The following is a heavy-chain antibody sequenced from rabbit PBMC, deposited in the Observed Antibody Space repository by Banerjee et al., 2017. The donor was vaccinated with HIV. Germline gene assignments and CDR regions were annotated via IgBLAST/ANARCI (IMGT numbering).Heavy chain of an antibody. D-gene: IGHD6-1*01. V-gene: IGHV1S45*01. Sequence: QEQLEESGGDLVKPEGSLTVTCTASGFSFSNKYVMCWVRQAPGKGLEWIACINTSSGNTVYATWAKGRFTTSKTSSTTVTLQMNSLTAADTATYFCARGGAGDGYGFESTLWGPGTLVTVS. CDR3: ARGGAGDGYGFESTL. J-gene: IGHJ6*01. CDR1: GFSFSNKYV. CDR2: INTSSGNT.